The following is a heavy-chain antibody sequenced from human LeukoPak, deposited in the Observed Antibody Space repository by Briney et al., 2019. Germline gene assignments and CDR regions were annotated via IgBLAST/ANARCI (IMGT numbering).Heavy chain of an antibody. D-gene: IGHD1-26*01. Sequence: SQTLSLTCTVSGGSISRGSYYWNWIRQPAGKGLEWIGSIYYSGSTYYNPSLKSRVTISVDTSKNQFSLKLSSVTAADTAVYYCARDKWELHDKFDYWGQGTLVTVSS. CDR1: GGSISRGSYY. V-gene: IGHV4-61*02. CDR2: IYYSGST. J-gene: IGHJ4*02. CDR3: ARDKWELHDKFDY.